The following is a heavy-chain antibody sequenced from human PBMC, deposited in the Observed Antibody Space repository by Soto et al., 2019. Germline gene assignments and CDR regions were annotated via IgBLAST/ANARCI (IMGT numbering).Heavy chain of an antibody. D-gene: IGHD6-13*01. CDR3: ARAPGTIHDY. V-gene: IGHV4-59*01. CDR2: IYYSGST. Sequence: SETLSLNCTVSGGSISSYYWSWIRQPPGKGLEWIGYIYYSGSTNYNPSLKSRVTISVDTSKNQFSLKLSSVTAADTAVYYCARAPGTIHDYWGQGTMVTVSS. J-gene: IGHJ4*02. CDR1: GGSISSYY.